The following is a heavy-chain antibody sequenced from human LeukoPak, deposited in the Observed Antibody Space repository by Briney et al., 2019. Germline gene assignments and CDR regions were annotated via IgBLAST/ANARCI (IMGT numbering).Heavy chain of an antibody. CDR2: IKQDGSEK. D-gene: IGHD1-1*01. Sequence: PGGSLRLSCAASRFTFSNYWMSWVRQAPGKGLEWVANIKQDGSEKNYVGSVKGRFTISRDNAKNSLYLQMNSLRVEGTAVYYCAREERESGGWDVWGQGTTVTVSS. CDR3: AREERESGGWDV. CDR1: RFTFSNYW. V-gene: IGHV3-7*04. J-gene: IGHJ6*02.